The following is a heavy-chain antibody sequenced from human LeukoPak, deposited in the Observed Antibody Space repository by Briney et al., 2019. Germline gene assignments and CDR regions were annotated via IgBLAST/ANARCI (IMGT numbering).Heavy chain of an antibody. V-gene: IGHV3-21*01. CDR2: ISSSSSYI. Sequence: TGGSLRLSCAASGFTFSSYSMNWVRQAPGKGLEWVSSISSSSSYIYYADSVKGRFTIARDNAKNSLYLQMNSLRAEDTAVYYCARELRDYGGNPRGGYFDYWGQGTLVTVPS. D-gene: IGHD4-23*01. CDR3: ARELRDYGGNPRGGYFDY. CDR1: GFTFSSYS. J-gene: IGHJ4*02.